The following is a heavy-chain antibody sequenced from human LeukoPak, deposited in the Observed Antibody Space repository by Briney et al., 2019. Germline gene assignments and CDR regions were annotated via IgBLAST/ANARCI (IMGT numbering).Heavy chain of an antibody. CDR1: GYTFTSYD. J-gene: IGHJ4*02. D-gene: IGHD1-26*01. V-gene: IGHV1-8*01. CDR2: MNPNSGNT. CDR3: ARDVLGATCGFDY. Sequence: GASVKVSCKASGYTFTSYDINWVRQATGQGLEWMGWMNPNSGNTGYAQKFQGRVTMTADRSTTTVYMELRRLTSDDTAVYYCARDVLGATCGFDYWGQGTLVTVSS.